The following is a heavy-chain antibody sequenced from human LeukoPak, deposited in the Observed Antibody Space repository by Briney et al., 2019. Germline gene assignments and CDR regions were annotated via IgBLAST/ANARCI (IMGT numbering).Heavy chain of an antibody. J-gene: IGHJ6*02. Sequence: ASVKVSCKASGYTFTSYGISWARQAPGQGLEWMGWISAYNGNTNYAQKLQGRVTMTTDTSTSTAYMELRSLRSDDTAVYYCARSRLTVTTLLGYYYGMDVWGQGTTVTVSS. V-gene: IGHV1-18*01. CDR3: ARSRLTVTTLLGYYYGMDV. CDR2: ISAYNGNT. CDR1: GYTFTSYG. D-gene: IGHD4-11*01.